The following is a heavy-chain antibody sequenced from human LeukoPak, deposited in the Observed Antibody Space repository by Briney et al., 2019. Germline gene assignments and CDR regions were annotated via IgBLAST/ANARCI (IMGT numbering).Heavy chain of an antibody. CDR1: GFTFSSYA. V-gene: IGHV3-30-3*01. Sequence: PGGSLRLSCAASGFTFSSYAMHWVRQAPGKGLEWVAVISYDGSNKYYADSVKGRFTISRDNSKNTLYLKMNSLRAEDTAVYYCARDPQLPYSSSFCGDYWGQGTLVTVSS. CDR2: ISYDGSNK. CDR3: ARDPQLPYSSSFCGDY. D-gene: IGHD6-6*01. J-gene: IGHJ4*02.